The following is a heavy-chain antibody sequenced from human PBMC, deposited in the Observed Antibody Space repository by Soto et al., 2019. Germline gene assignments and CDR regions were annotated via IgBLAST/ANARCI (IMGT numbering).Heavy chain of an antibody. CDR3: AREDFGVHASWFDP. Sequence: QVQLVQSGTEVKKPGASVKVSCKASGYTFTTYSIAWVRHAPGQVLEWMGWISAYNGNTNYAQKFQGRVTMTTDTSTSTAYMELRSLRSDDTAVYFCAREDFGVHASWFDPWGQGTLVTVSS. J-gene: IGHJ5*02. CDR1: GYTFTTYS. CDR2: ISAYNGNT. V-gene: IGHV1-18*01. D-gene: IGHD2-2*01.